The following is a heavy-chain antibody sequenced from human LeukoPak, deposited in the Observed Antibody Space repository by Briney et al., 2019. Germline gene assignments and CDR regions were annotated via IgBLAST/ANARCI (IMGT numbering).Heavy chain of an antibody. D-gene: IGHD4-17*01. V-gene: IGHV3-21*01. CDR1: GFTFSSCA. CDR2: ISSSSSYI. CDR3: AREMATVTRGEYYFDY. J-gene: IGHJ4*02. Sequence: GGSLRLSCAASGFTFSSCAMTWVRQAPGKGLEWVSSISSSSSYIYYADSVKGRFTISRDNAKNSLYLQMNSLRAEDTAVYYCAREMATVTRGEYYFDYWGQGTLVTVSS.